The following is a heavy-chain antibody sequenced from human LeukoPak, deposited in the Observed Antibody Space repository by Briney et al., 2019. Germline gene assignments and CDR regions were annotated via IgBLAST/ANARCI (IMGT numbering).Heavy chain of an antibody. CDR3: ARKQWVMYYFDS. J-gene: IGHJ4*02. D-gene: IGHD6-19*01. CDR1: GGSISISNYY. Sequence: XCTVSGGSISISNYYWGWLRQPPGKGLEWIRSFYYSGSTYYNPSLKSRVTISVDTSKSQFSLKLSSVTAADTAIYYCARKQWVMYYFDSWGQGTLVTVSS. V-gene: IGHV4-39*01. CDR2: FYYSGST.